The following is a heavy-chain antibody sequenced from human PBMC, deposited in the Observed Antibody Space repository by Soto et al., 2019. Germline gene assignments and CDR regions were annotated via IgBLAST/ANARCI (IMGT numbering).Heavy chain of an antibody. V-gene: IGHV6-1*01. D-gene: IGHD2-2*01. CDR3: ARDNCISTSCQNENYYYYGMDV. CDR2: TYYRSKWYN. J-gene: IGHJ6*02. CDR1: GDSVSSNSAA. Sequence: SQTLSLTCAISGDSVSSNSAAWNWIRQSPSRSLEWLGRTYYRSKWYNDYAVSVKSRITIYPDTSKNQFSLQLNSVTPEDTAVYYCARDNCISTSCQNENYYYYGMDVWGQGTTVTVSS.